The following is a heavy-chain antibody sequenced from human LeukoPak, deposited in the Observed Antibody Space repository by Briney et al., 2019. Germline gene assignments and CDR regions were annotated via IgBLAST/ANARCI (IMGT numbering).Heavy chain of an antibody. Sequence: QSGGSLRLSCAASGFTFSIFAMRWVRQPPGKGLEWVSTMTGSSGNRDYADSVKGRFTISRDNSKNTLYLQINSLRAEDTAVYYCAKNRPGIGIYFDSWGQGALVTVSS. CDR3: AKNRPGIGIYFDS. CDR2: MTGSSGNR. J-gene: IGHJ4*02. V-gene: IGHV3-23*01. CDR1: GFTFSIFA. D-gene: IGHD3-10*01.